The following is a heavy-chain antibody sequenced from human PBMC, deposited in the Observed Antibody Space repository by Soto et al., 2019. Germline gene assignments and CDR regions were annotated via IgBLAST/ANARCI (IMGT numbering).Heavy chain of an antibody. V-gene: IGHV4-30-4*01. D-gene: IGHD2-2*03. J-gene: IGHJ4*02. CDR3: ARDRPGYCSSTSCYAPSTFDY. Sequence: HQPPEKGQEWIGYISYSGSTYYNPSLNIRVTLSVDTSKNQFSRKLSSVTAADTAVYYCARDRPGYCSSTSCYAPSTFDYWGQGTLVTVSS. CDR2: ISYSGST.